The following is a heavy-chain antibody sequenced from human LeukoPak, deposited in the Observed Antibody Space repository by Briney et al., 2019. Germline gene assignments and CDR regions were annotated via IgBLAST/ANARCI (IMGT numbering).Heavy chain of an antibody. CDR3: ARDSGERGSGSYLIAY. V-gene: IGHV1-8*01. CDR1: GYTFTSYD. D-gene: IGHD3-10*01. CDR2: MNPNSGNT. Sequence: ASVKVSCKASGYTFTSYDINWVRQATGQGLEWMGWMNPNSGNTGYAQKFQGRVTMTRNTSISTAYMELSSLRSEDTAVYYCARDSGERGSGSYLIAYWGQGTLVTVSS. J-gene: IGHJ4*02.